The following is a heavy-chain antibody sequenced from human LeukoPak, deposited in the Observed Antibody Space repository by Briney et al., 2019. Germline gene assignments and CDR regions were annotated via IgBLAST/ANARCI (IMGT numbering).Heavy chain of an antibody. Sequence: SETLSLTCTVSGGSISSYYWSWIRQPPGKGLEWIGYIYYSGSTNYNPFLKSRVTISVDTSKNQFSLKLSSVTAADTAVYYCARNLYGDYHFDYWGQGTLVTVSS. CDR2: IYYSGST. J-gene: IGHJ4*02. V-gene: IGHV4-59*01. CDR1: GGSISSYY. CDR3: ARNLYGDYHFDY. D-gene: IGHD4-17*01.